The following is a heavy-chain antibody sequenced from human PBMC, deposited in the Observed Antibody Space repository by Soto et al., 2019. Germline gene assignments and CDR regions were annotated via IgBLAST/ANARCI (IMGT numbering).Heavy chain of an antibody. CDR3: ARAGGIAVAGSYFDY. D-gene: IGHD6-19*01. Sequence: ASVKVSCKASGYTFTGYYMHWVRQAPGQGLEWMGWINPNSGGTNYAQKFQGWVTMTRDTSISTAYMELSRLRSDDTAVYYCARAGGIAVAGSYFDYWGQGTLVTVSS. J-gene: IGHJ4*02. CDR2: INPNSGGT. CDR1: GYTFTGYY. V-gene: IGHV1-2*04.